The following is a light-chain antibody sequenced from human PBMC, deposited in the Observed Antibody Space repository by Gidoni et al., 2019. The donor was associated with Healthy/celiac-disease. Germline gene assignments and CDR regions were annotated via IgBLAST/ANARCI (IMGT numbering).Light chain of an antibody. Sequence: DIQMTQSPSTLSAFVGDRVTITCRASQSISSWLAWYQQKPGKAPKLLIYDASSLESGVPSRFSGSGSGTEFTLTISSMQTDDFATYYCQQYNSYPYTFGQGTKLEIK. CDR2: DAS. J-gene: IGKJ2*01. V-gene: IGKV1-5*01. CDR1: QSISSW. CDR3: QQYNSYPYT.